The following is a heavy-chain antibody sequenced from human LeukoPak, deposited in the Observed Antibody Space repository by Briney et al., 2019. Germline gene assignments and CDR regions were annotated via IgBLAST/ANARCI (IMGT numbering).Heavy chain of an antibody. Sequence: ASVEVSCKASGYTFTSYGISWVRQAPGQGLEWIGWINPNSGGTNYAQKFQGRVTMTRDTSISTAYMELSRLRSDDTAVYYCAPASSWTYYFDYWGQGTLVTVSS. J-gene: IGHJ4*02. CDR3: APASSWTYYFDY. CDR2: INPNSGGT. D-gene: IGHD6-13*01. V-gene: IGHV1-2*02. CDR1: GYTFTSYG.